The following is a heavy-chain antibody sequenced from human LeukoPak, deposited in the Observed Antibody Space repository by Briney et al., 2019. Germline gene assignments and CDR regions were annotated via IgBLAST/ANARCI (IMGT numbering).Heavy chain of an antibody. J-gene: IGHJ3*02. V-gene: IGHV3-30*04. CDR2: ISYDGSNK. CDR3: ARENDAFDI. Sequence: GGSLRLSCAASGFSFSSYAMHWVRQAPGKGLEWVAVISYDGSNKYYADSVKGRFTISRDNSKNTLYLQMNSLRAEDTAVYYCARENDAFDIWGQGTMVTVSS. CDR1: GFSFSSYA.